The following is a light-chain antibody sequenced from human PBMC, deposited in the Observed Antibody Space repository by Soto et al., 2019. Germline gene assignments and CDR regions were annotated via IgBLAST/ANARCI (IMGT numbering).Light chain of an antibody. V-gene: IGLV3-21*04. CDR1: NMGSKS. Sequence: SYELTQPPSVSVAPGKTARITCGGNNMGSKSVHWYQQKPGQAPVLVIYYDSDRPSGIPERFSGSNSGNTATLTISRVEAGDEADYYCQVWDSSSDQGVVFGGGTKLTVL. CDR2: YDS. CDR3: QVWDSSSDQGVV. J-gene: IGLJ2*01.